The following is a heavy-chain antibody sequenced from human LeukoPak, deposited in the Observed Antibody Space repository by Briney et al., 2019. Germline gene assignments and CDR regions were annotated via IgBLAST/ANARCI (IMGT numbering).Heavy chain of an antibody. CDR1: GGSFSGYY. V-gene: IGHV4-34*01. Sequence: SETLSLTCAVYGGSFSGYYWSWIRQPPGKGLEWIGEINHAGSTNYNPSLKSRVTISVDTSKNQFSLKLSSVTAADTAVYYCARGGGWRRHYYDSSGYSQENWFDPWGQGTLVTVSS. D-gene: IGHD3-22*01. J-gene: IGHJ5*02. CDR3: ARGGGWRRHYYDSSGYSQENWFDP. CDR2: INHAGST.